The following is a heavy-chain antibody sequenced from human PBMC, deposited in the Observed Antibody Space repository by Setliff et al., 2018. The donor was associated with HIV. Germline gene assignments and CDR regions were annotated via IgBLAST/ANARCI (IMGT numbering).Heavy chain of an antibody. Sequence: PGGSLRLSCAASGFTFSNFGMHWVRQAPGKGLEWVAFIRIDGINKYYADSVKGRSTISRDNSKNTVYLQMNSLRPEDTAVYYCSRGGRPTDEYVWFDPWGQGTQVTVSS. CDR1: GFTFSNFG. D-gene: IGHD2-15*01. CDR3: SRGGRPTDEYVWFDP. J-gene: IGHJ5*02. CDR2: IRIDGINK. V-gene: IGHV3-30*02.